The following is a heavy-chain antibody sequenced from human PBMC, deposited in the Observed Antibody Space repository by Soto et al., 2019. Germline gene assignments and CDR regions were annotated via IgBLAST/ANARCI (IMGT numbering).Heavy chain of an antibody. CDR3: VGDVTFDY. CDR2: INSNGGIT. J-gene: IGHJ4*02. D-gene: IGHD2-21*02. V-gene: IGHV3-64D*06. CDR1: GFAFSSFD. Sequence: PGGSLRLSCSASGFAFSSFDMHWARQAPGKGLEYFSAINSNGGITYYADSVNGRFTISRDNSKNTVYLQMSSLRNEDTAVYYCVGDVTFDYWGQGT.